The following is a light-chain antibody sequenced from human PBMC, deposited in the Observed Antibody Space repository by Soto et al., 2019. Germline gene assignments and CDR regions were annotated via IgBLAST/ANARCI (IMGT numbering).Light chain of an antibody. V-gene: IGLV1-47*01. J-gene: IGLJ3*02. Sequence: QSALTQPPSASGTPGQRVTISCSGSNSNIEDNYVYWYQQFPGTAPKLLIYKNDQRPSGVPDRFSGSRSGTSASLVISGLRSADEADYYCAARLSSLSRSWVFGGGTKLTVL. CDR2: KND. CDR3: AARLSSLSRSWV. CDR1: NSNIEDNY.